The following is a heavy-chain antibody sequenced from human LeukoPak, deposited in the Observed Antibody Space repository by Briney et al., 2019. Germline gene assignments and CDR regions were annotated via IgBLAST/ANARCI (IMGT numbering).Heavy chain of an antibody. D-gene: IGHD3-9*01. Sequence: GESLKISCKGAGYSFTSSWIGWVRQMPGKGLEWVGIIYPGDSDTRYSPSFQGQVTISADKSISTAYLQWSSLKASDTAMYYCVRLPGDRLTGSVGWFDPWGQGTLVTVSS. V-gene: IGHV5-51*01. CDR1: GYSFTSSW. CDR3: VRLPGDRLTGSVGWFDP. CDR2: IYPGDSDT. J-gene: IGHJ5*02.